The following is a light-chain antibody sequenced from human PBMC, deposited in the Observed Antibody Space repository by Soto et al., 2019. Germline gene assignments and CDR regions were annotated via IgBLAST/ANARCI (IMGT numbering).Light chain of an antibody. CDR1: SSDVGSYIY. J-gene: IGLJ1*01. V-gene: IGLV2-14*01. CDR2: EVT. CDR3: SSYSSTSSLYV. Sequence: HSVLTQPASVSGSPGQSITISCTGTSSDVGSYIYVSWYQQHPGKAPKLMIYEVTNRPSGVSNRFSGSKSGNTASLTISGLQAEDEADYYCSSYSSTSSLYVFGTGTKVTVL.